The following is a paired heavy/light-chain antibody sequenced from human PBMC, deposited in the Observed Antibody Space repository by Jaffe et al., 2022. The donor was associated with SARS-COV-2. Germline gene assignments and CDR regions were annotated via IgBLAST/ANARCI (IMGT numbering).Heavy chain of an antibody. J-gene: IGHJ4*02. CDR1: GFTFSSHA. CDR2: RSGSGGTT. CDR3: AKRAYCDSTTCYHYFDY. D-gene: IGHD2-2*01. Sequence: EVQLLESGGDLVQPGGSLRLSCAASGFTFSSHAMSWVRQAPGKGLEWVSRSGSGGTTYYADSVKGRFTISRDNSKNTVYLQMNSVRAEDTAVYYCAKRAYCDSTTCYHYFDYWGQGTLVTVSS. V-gene: IGHV3-23*01.
Light chain of an antibody. CDR3: VLYMDRGISV. Sequence: QTVVTQEPSFSVSPGGTVTLTCGLSSGSVSTSYYPSWYQQTPGQAPRTLIYSTNIRSSGVPDRFSGSILGNKAALTITGAQTDDESDYYCVLYMDRGISVFGGGTKLTVL. CDR1: SGSVSTSYY. CDR2: STN. V-gene: IGLV8-61*01. J-gene: IGLJ3*02.